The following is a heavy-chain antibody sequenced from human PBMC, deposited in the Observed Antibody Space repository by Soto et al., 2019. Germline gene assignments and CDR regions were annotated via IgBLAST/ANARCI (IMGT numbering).Heavy chain of an antibody. D-gene: IGHD4-17*01. CDR2: IIPILGIA. CDR1: GGTFSSYT. V-gene: IGHV1-69*02. Sequence: QVQLVQSGAEVKKPGSSVKVSCKASGGTFSSYTISWVRQAPGQGLEWMGRIIPILGIANYAQKFQGRVTITADKSTSTAYMELSSLISEDKAVYYCAVKDYGGNSKADAFDIWGQGTMVTVSS. J-gene: IGHJ3*02. CDR3: AVKDYGGNSKADAFDI.